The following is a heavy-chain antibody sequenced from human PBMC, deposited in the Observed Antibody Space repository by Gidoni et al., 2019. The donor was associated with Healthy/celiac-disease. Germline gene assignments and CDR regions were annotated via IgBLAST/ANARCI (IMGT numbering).Heavy chain of an antibody. V-gene: IGHV1-18*01. CDR3: ARLVSRKPSSRVDTAMVTYNAFDI. Sequence: QVQLVQSGAEVKKPGASVKVSCKASGYTFTSYGISWVRQAPGQGLEWMGWISAYNGNTNYAQKLQGRVTMTTDTSTSTAYMELRSLRSDDTAVYYCARLVSRKPSSRVDTAMVTYNAFDIWGQGTMVTVSS. CDR2: ISAYNGNT. CDR1: GYTFTSYG. J-gene: IGHJ3*02. D-gene: IGHD5-18*01.